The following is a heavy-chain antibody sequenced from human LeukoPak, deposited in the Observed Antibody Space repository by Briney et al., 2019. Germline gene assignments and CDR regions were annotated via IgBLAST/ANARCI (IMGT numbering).Heavy chain of an antibody. CDR3: ARVLGGYDRTLDY. CDR2: IYYSGST. CDR1: GGSISSGGYY. D-gene: IGHD5-12*01. V-gene: IGHV4-31*03. J-gene: IGHJ4*02. Sequence: SQTLSLTCTVSGGSISSGGYYWSWIRQHPGKGLEWIGYIYYSGSTYYNPSLKSRVTISVDTSKSQFSLKLSSVTAADTAVYYCARVLGGYDRTLDYWGQGTLVTVSS.